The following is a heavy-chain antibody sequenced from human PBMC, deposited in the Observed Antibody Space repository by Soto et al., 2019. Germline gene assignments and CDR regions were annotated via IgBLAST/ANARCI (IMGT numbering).Heavy chain of an antibody. CDR2: MNPNSGNT. D-gene: IGHD3-10*01. J-gene: IGHJ6*03. Sequence: ASVKVSCKASGYTFTSYDINWVRQATGQGLEWMGWMNPNSGNTGYAQKFQGRVTMTRNTSISTACMELSSLRSEDTAVYYCACSQPVVRGPKESGYYYYYMDVWGKGTTVTVSS. CDR3: ACSQPVVRGPKESGYYYYYMDV. CDR1: GYTFTSYD. V-gene: IGHV1-8*01.